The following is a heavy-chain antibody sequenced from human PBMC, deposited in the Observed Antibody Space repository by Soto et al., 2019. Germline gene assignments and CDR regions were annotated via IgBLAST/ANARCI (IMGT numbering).Heavy chain of an antibody. Sequence: SETLSLTCSVSGASISSYYYTWIRQTPGKGLEWIGYIYLGGSTYYNPSLKSRVTISVDTSKNQFSLKLSSVTAADKAVYYCARRQSSSWYGLWGQGTLVTVSS. J-gene: IGHJ4*02. CDR1: GASISSYY. CDR3: ARRQSSSWYGL. V-gene: IGHV4-4*08. D-gene: IGHD6-13*01. CDR2: IYLGGST.